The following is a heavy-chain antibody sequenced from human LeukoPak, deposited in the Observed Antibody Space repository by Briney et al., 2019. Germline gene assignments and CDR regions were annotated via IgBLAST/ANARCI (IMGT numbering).Heavy chain of an antibody. J-gene: IGHJ4*02. CDR3: ARLIDCTNGVCHIFDY. CDR2: IYYSGST. CDR1: GGSNSSYY. Sequence: SETLSLTCTVSGGSNSSYYWSWIRQPPGKGLEWIGYIYYSGSTNYNPSLKSRVTISVDTSKNQFSLKLSSVTAADTAVYYCARLIDCTNGVCHIFDYWGQGTLVTVSS. V-gene: IGHV4-59*01. D-gene: IGHD2-8*01.